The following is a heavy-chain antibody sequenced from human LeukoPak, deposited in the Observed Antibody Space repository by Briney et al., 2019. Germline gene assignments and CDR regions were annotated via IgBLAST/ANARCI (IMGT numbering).Heavy chain of an antibody. CDR2: IWYDGSNK. D-gene: IGHD3-10*01. V-gene: IGHV3-33*01. J-gene: IGHJ4*02. CDR1: GFTFSSYG. Sequence: TGGSLRLSCAASGFTFSSYGMHWVRQAPGKGLEWVAVIWYDGSNKYYADSVKGRFTISRDNSKNTLYLQMNSLRAEDTAVYYCARGRSGSHHFDSWGQGTLVTVSS. CDR3: ARGRSGSHHFDS.